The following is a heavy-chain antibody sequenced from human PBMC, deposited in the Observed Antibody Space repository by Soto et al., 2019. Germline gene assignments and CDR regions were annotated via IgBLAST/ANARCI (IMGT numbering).Heavy chain of an antibody. J-gene: IGHJ5*01. CDR3: AGRTSLTSVEIFSGGLSGYNWVDP. Sequence: SATLSLTSSNPGGSISKTNYYSAWIRQPPGKGLERIGSIFYSGSDYYNPSLTSRVTLSVDTSQNQFSMKLSSVTAADTAVYYCAGRTSLTSVEIFSGGLSGYNWVDPWGRGSLVTVSS. CDR2: IFYSGSD. D-gene: IGHD3-3*01. CDR1: GGSISKTNYY. V-gene: IGHV4-39*01.